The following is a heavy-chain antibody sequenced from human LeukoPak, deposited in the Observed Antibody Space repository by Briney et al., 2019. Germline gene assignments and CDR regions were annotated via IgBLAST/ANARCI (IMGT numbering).Heavy chain of an antibody. V-gene: IGHV4-59*01. CDR2: IYYSGST. CDR1: GGSISSYY. D-gene: IGHD5-24*01. CDR3: VRVEMATIGAAFDI. J-gene: IGHJ3*02. Sequence: SETLSLTCTVSGGSISSYYWSWIRQPPGKGLEWIGYIYYSGSTNYNPSLKSRVTISVDTSKNQFSLKLSSVTAADTAVYYCVRVEMATIGAAFDIWGQGTMVTVSS.